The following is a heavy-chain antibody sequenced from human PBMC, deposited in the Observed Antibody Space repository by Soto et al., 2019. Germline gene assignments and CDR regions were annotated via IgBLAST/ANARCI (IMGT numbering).Heavy chain of an antibody. CDR2: IVPMFGTA. D-gene: IGHD3-3*01. V-gene: IGHV1-69*06. Sequence: QERLVQSGAEVRKPGSSVKVSCKVTGGTSTRYAINWVRQAPGQGLEWMGGIVPMFGTAKYAQKFQGRVTMTADTSTDIAYMELRSLRSEDTAVYYCNRGSEYDFWSGYLWGQGTLVSVSS. CDR3: NRGSEYDFWSGYL. CDR1: GGTSTRYA. J-gene: IGHJ4*02.